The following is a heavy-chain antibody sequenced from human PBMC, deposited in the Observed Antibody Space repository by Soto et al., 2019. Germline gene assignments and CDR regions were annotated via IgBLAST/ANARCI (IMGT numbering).Heavy chain of an antibody. D-gene: IGHD3-10*01. CDR3: ARDGGTGGSGSYSPLYYYGMDV. Sequence: GSLRLSCAASGFTFSSYSMNWVRQAPGKGLEWVSSISSSSSYIYYADSVKGRFTISRDNAKNSLYLQMNSLRAEDTAVYYCARDGGTGGSGSYSPLYYYGMDVWGQGTTVTVSS. CDR2: ISSSSSYI. V-gene: IGHV3-21*01. CDR1: GFTFSSYS. J-gene: IGHJ6*02.